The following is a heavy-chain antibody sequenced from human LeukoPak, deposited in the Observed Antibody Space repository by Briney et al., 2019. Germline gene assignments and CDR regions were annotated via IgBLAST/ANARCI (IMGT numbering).Heavy chain of an antibody. D-gene: IGHD3-22*01. CDR1: GGTFSSYA. CDR2: IIPIFGIA. V-gene: IGHV1-69*04. CDR3: ARVPTYYYDSSGYHYYGMDV. J-gene: IGHJ6*02. Sequence: ASVKVSCKASGGTFSSYAISWVRQAPGQGLEWMGRIIPIFGIANYAQKFQGRVTITAVKSTSTAYMELSSLRSEDTAVYYCARVPTYYYDSSGYHYYGMDVWGQGTTVTVSS.